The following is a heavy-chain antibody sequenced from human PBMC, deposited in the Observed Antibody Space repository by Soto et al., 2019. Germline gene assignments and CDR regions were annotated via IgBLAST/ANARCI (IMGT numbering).Heavy chain of an antibody. CDR1: GFTFSSYA. CDR2: ISGSGGST. Sequence: GWSLRLSCAASGFTFSSYAMSWVRQAPGKGLEWVSAISGSGGSTYYADSVKGRFTISRDNSKNTLCLQMNSLRAEDTVVYYCAKVRGVGATHYYYGMDVWGQGTTVTVSS. D-gene: IGHD1-26*01. CDR3: AKVRGVGATHYYYGMDV. V-gene: IGHV3-23*01. J-gene: IGHJ6*02.